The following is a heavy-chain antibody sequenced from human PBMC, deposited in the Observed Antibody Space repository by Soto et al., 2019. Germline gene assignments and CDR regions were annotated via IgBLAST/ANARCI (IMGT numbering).Heavy chain of an antibody. CDR2: MNPNSGNT. V-gene: IGHV1-8*01. J-gene: IGHJ6*02. CDR1: GYTFTSYD. CDR3: ARTARWEAAVSMDV. Sequence: QVQLVQSGAEVKKPGASVKVSCKASGYTFTSYDINWVRQATGQGLEWMGWMNPNSGNTGYAQNFQGRVTMTRNTSISTAYMELSSLRSEDTAVYYCARTARWEAAVSMDVWGQGTTVTVSS. D-gene: IGHD1-26*01.